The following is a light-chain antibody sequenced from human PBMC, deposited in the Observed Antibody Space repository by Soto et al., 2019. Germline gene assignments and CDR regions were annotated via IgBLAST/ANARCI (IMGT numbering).Light chain of an antibody. CDR3: QKYNSAPLT. CDR1: QGISNY. Sequence: DSRMPQSPSSLSVSVGDRVTITCRASQGISNYLAWYHQRPGKVPKLLIYAASTLQSGVPSRFSGSGSGTDFTLTSSSLQPEDVATYYCQKYNSAPLTFGGGTKVEIK. CDR2: AAS. J-gene: IGKJ4*01. V-gene: IGKV1-27*01.